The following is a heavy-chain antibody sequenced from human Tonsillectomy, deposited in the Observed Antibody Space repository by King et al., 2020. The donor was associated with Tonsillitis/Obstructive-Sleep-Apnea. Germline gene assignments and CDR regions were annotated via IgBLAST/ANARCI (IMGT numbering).Heavy chain of an antibody. CDR3: AGDLLTARNP. CDR1: GFTFGDYA. CDR2: IGSKAYGGTT. V-gene: IGHV3-49*04. Sequence: VQLVESGGGLVQPGRSLRLSCRASGFTFGDYAMSWVRQAPGKGLEWVGFIGSKAYGGTTEYAASVKGRFTISRDDSKAIAYLQMNSLKTEDTAVYFCAGDLLTARNPWGQGTLVTVSS. J-gene: IGHJ5*02. D-gene: IGHD6-6*01.